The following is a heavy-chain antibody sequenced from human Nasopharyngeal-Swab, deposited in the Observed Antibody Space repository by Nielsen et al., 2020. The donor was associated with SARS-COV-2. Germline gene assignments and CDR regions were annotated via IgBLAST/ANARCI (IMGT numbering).Heavy chain of an antibody. V-gene: IGHV4-59*11. CDR3: AKEGATGWFDP. Sequence: SETLSLTCTVSGVSTTSQYWSWIRQPPGTGLEWIGYISHNSGTSYNPSLKSRVTMFMNTSKNQFSLRLTSVTAADRAVYYCAKEGATGWFDPCGQGTLVTVSS. J-gene: IGHJ5*02. CDR2: ISHNSGT. CDR1: GVSTTSQY.